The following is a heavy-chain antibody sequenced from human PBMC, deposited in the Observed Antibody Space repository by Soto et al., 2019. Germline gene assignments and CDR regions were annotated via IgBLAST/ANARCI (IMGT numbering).Heavy chain of an antibody. CDR1: GFAFSSYG. CDR2: ISYDGSLQ. D-gene: IGHD3-10*01. CDR3: VAGRGYGHASVPYS. V-gene: IGHV3-30*03. J-gene: IGHJ4*02. Sequence: QAQLVESGGGVVQPGRSLRLSCAASGFAFSSYGMHWVRQAPGTGLEWVAVISYDGSLQHYADSVKGRFTISRDNSKNVVLVKMSGQRVDDTAVYYCVAGRGYGHASVPYSWGQGTLVSVSS.